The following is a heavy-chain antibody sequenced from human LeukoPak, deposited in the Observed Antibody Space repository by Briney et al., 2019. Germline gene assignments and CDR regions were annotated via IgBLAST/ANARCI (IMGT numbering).Heavy chain of an antibody. CDR1: GFTFSSYT. Sequence: PGGSLRLSCAASGFTFSSYTMNWVRQAPGKGLEWVSSISSSSSYIYYADSVKGRFTISRDNAKNSLYLQMNSLRAEDTAVYYCAKDPWYGAAAGTPDNGGYWGQGTLVTVSS. CDR2: ISSSSSYI. D-gene: IGHD6-13*01. J-gene: IGHJ4*02. V-gene: IGHV3-21*01. CDR3: AKDPWYGAAAGTPDNGGY.